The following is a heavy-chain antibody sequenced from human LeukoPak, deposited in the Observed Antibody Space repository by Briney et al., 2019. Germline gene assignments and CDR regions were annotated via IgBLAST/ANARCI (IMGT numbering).Heavy chain of an antibody. V-gene: IGHV1-69*04. CDR2: IIPILGIA. CDR3: ARDVGTRTNDY. CDR1: GGTFSSYA. D-gene: IGHD2-8*01. Sequence: EASVKVSCKASGGTFSSYAISWVRQAPGQGLEWMGRIIPILGIANYAQKLQGRVTITADKSTSTDYMELSSLRSEDTAVYYCARDVGTRTNDYWGQGTLVTVSS. J-gene: IGHJ4*02.